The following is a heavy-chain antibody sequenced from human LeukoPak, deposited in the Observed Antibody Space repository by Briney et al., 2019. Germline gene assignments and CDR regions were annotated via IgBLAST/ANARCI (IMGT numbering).Heavy chain of an antibody. CDR3: ARGSRCSSTSCYTSWFNP. J-gene: IGHJ5*02. CDR2: ISSSSSYI. D-gene: IGHD2-2*02. V-gene: IGHV3-21*01. CDR1: GFTFSSYS. Sequence: GGSLRLSCAASGFTFSSYSMNWVRQAPGKGLEWVSSISSSSSYIYYADSVKGRFTISRDNAKNSLYLQMNSLRAEDTAVYYCARGSRCSSTSCYTSWFNPWGQGTLVTVSS.